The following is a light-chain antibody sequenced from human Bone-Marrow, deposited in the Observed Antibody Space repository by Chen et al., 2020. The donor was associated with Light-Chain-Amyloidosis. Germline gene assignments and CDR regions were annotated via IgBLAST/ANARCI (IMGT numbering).Light chain of an antibody. CDR3: QHRGGWPPLS. Sequence: EVVLPQSPATLSLSPGERATRSCRASQTISTPLVWYQQKPGQVPRLLIYDASTRAPGIPSRFRCSGSGTDFTLSISSLEAEDFSVYCWQHRGGWPPLSFGGGTKIEIK. CDR2: DAS. CDR1: QTISTP. J-gene: IGKJ4*01. V-gene: IGKV3-11*01.